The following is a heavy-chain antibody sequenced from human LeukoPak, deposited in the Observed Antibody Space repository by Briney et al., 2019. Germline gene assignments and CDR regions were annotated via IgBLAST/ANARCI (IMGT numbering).Heavy chain of an antibody. J-gene: IGHJ4*02. CDR2: IYHSGST. V-gene: IGHV4-4*02. CDR3: ARVLRFLESQYYFDY. Sequence: SETLSLTCAVSGGSISSSNWWSWVRQPPGKGLEWIGEIYHSGSTNYNPSPKSRVTISVDTSKNQFSLKLSSVTAADTAVYYCARVLRFLESQYYFDYWGQGTLVTVSS. CDR1: GGSISSSNW. D-gene: IGHD3-3*01.